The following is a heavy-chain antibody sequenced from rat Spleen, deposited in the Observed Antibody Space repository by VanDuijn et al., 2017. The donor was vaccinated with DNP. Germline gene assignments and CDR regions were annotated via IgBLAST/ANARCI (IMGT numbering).Heavy chain of an antibody. CDR1: GFSLTSYN. D-gene: IGHD5-1*01. CDR2: IWNTGGT. V-gene: IGHV2-41*01. Sequence: QVQLKESGPGLVQPSQTLSLTCTVAGFSLTSYNVHWVRQPPGKGLEWMGVIWNTGGTRYNSALKSRLSISKDTSKSQVFLKMNSLQTEDTATYYCARDGSNWDRGYFDYWGQGVMVTVSS. J-gene: IGHJ2*01. CDR3: ARDGSNWDRGYFDY.